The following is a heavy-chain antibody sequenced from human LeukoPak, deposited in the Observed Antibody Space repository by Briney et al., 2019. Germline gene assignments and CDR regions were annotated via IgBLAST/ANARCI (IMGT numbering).Heavy chain of an antibody. V-gene: IGHV4-59*08. CDR3: ARLGNSGFFQH. CDR1: GGSISSYY. Sequence: SETLSLTCTVSGGSISSYYWSWIRQPPGKGLEWIGYIYYTGSTNYNPSLKSRVTISLDTSKNQFSLKLNSVTAADTAVYYCARLGNSGFFQHWGQGTLVTVSS. D-gene: IGHD4-23*01. CDR2: IYYTGST. J-gene: IGHJ1*01.